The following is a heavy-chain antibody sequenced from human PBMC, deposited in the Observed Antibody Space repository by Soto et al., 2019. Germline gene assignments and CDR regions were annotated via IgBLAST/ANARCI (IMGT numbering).Heavy chain of an antibody. J-gene: IGHJ6*02. D-gene: IGHD1-7*01. CDR3: AMRITGTTLRIYYGMDV. Sequence: ASVKVSCKASGYTFTSYDINWVRQATGQGLEWMGWMNPNNGNTGYAQKFQGRVTMTRNTSISTAYMELSSLRSEDTAVYYCAMRITGTTLRIYYGMDVWGQGTTVTVSS. CDR1: GYTFTSYD. CDR2: MNPNNGNT. V-gene: IGHV1-8*01.